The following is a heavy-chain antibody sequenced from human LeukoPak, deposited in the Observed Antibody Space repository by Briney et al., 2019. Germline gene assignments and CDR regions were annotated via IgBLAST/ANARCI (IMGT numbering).Heavy chain of an antibody. Sequence: GASVKVSCKASGYTFTSYDINWVRQATGQGLEWMGWMNPNSGNTGYAQKFQGRVTMTRNTSISTAYMELSSLRSEDTAVYYCARDGRPTSTYYYDSSGYPTARGDYWGQGTLVTVSS. V-gene: IGHV1-8*01. CDR2: MNPNSGNT. D-gene: IGHD3-22*01. J-gene: IGHJ4*02. CDR3: ARDGRPTSTYYYDSSGYPTARGDY. CDR1: GYTFTSYD.